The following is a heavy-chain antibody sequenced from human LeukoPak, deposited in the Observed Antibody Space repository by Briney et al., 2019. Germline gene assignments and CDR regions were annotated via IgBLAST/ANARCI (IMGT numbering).Heavy chain of an antibody. CDR2: IIPIFGTA. V-gene: IGHV1-69*01. D-gene: IGHD1-1*01. Sequence: GSSVKVSCKASGGTFSSYAISWVRQAPGQGLEWMGGIIPIFGTANYAQKFQGRVTITADESTSTAYMELSSLRSEDTAVYYCATRKATGTTVDYWGQGTRVTVSS. J-gene: IGHJ4*02. CDR3: ATRKATGTTVDY. CDR1: GGTFSSYA.